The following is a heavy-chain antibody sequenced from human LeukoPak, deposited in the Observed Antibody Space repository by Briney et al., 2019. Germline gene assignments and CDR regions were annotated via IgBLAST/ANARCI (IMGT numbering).Heavy chain of an antibody. D-gene: IGHD3-10*01. Sequence: ASVKVSCKASGYTFTSYGISWVRQAPGQGLEWMGWISAYNGNTDYAQNLQGRVTMTTDSSTSTAYMELRSLRSDDTAVYYCARAEKQTYYYGSGSYWYYFDYWGQGTLVTVSS. CDR1: GYTFTSYG. CDR3: ARAEKQTYYYGSGSYWYYFDY. V-gene: IGHV1-18*01. J-gene: IGHJ4*02. CDR2: ISAYNGNT.